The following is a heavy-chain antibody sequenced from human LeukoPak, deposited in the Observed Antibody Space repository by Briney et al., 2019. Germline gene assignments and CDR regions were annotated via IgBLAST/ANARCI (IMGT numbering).Heavy chain of an antibody. Sequence: GGSLRLSCAASGFTFSGHWMYWVRQAPGKGLVWVSRINSEGSSTAHAAFVKGRFTISRDNAKNTLFLQMNGLRVEDTAVYHCVRGNDHWGQGTLVTVSS. CDR1: GFTFSGHW. CDR2: INSEGSST. J-gene: IGHJ5*02. V-gene: IGHV3-74*01. CDR3: VRGNDH.